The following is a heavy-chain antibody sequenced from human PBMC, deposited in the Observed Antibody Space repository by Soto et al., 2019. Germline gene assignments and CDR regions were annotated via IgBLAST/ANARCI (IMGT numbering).Heavy chain of an antibody. CDR2: LSRSGGAT. CDR3: SKGEMSTIRNSSDP. Sequence: LRLSCTASGFNTRFYSMSWVRQTPGKGLEWVAALSRSGGATYYADSVRGRFTISRDASKDTLFLQMSSLRAEDTALYYCSKGEMSTIRNSSDPWGQGTLVTVSS. CDR1: GFNTRFYS. V-gene: IGHV3-23*01. J-gene: IGHJ5*02. D-gene: IGHD1-7*01.